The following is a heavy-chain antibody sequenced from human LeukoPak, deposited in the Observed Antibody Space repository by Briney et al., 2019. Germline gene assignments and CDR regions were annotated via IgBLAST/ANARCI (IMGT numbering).Heavy chain of an antibody. CDR2: IYYSGST. D-gene: IGHD3-3*01. CDR1: GGSISIYY. Sequence: SETLSLTCTASGGSISIYYWSWIRQPPGKGLEWIGYIYYSGSTNYNPSLKSRVTISVDTSKNQFSLKLSSVTAADTAVYYCARQNTIFGVVTSYNWFDPWGQGTLVTVSS. V-gene: IGHV4-59*08. CDR3: ARQNTIFGVVTSYNWFDP. J-gene: IGHJ5*02.